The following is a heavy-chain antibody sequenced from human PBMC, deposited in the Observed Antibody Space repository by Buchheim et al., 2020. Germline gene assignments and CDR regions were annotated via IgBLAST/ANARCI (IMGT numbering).Heavy chain of an antibody. J-gene: IGHJ4*02. CDR2: ISSSSSIV. CDR1: GFILRNYN. Sequence: EVQLVESGGGLVQPGGSLILSCAASGFILRNYNMNWVRQAPGKGLEWVSYISSSSSIVYYADSVNGRFTISRDNTKKSLYLRMNCLRAEDTAVYYCATDLVLRGIDYWGQGTL. CDR3: ATDLVLRGIDY. D-gene: IGHD5-24*01. V-gene: IGHV3-48*01.